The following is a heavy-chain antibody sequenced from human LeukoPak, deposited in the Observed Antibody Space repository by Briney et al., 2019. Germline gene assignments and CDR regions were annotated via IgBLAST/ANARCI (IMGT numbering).Heavy chain of an antibody. D-gene: IGHD3-10*01. CDR1: GFTFSSY. V-gene: IGHV3-53*01. CDR3: ARVKTGYYYYMDV. J-gene: IGHJ6*03. Sequence: GGSLRLSCAASGFTFSSYMSWVRQAPGKGLEWVSVIYSGGSTYYADSVMGRFTISRDNSKNTLYLQMNSLRAEDTAVYYCARVKTGYYYYMDVWGKGTTVTVSS. CDR2: IYSGGST.